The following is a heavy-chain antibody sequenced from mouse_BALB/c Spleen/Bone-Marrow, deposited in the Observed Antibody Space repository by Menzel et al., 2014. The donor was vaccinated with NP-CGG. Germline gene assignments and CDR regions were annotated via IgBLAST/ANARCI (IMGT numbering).Heavy chain of an antibody. Sequence: VHVKQSGPELVKPGASVKISCKASGYSFTGYFMNWVMQSHGKSLEWIGRINPYNGDTFYNQKFEGKATLTVDKSSSTAHMELRSLASEDSAVYYCARSGYYGSSYFDYWGQGTTLTVSS. CDR1: GYSFTGYF. CDR3: ARSGYYGSSYFDY. J-gene: IGHJ2*01. CDR2: INPYNGDT. D-gene: IGHD1-1*01. V-gene: IGHV1-20*02.